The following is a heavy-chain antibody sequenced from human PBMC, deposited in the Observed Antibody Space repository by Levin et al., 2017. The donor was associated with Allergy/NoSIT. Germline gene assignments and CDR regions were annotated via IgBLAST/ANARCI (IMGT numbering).Heavy chain of an antibody. CDR2: IYPGDSDT. V-gene: IGHV5-51*01. Sequence: GESLKISCQGSGYSFTSYWIGWVRQMPGKGLEWMGIIYPGDSDTRYSPSFQGQVTISADTSISTAYLQWSSPKASDTAIYYCARRGTRDYYYYMDVWGKGTTVTVSS. CDR1: GYSFTSYW. CDR3: ARRGTRDYYYYMDV. D-gene: IGHD1-1*01. J-gene: IGHJ6*03.